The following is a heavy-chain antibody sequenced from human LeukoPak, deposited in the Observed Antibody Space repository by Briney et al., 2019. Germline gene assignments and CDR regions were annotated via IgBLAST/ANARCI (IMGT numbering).Heavy chain of an antibody. J-gene: IGHJ4*02. V-gene: IGHV3-21*01. CDR2: ISSSSSYI. CDR1: GFTFSSYR. CDR3: ARDPFGSSCSI. D-gene: IGHD6-13*01. Sequence: PGGSLRLSCAASGFTFSSYRMNWVRQAPGKGLEWVSSISSSSSYIHYADSVKGRFTISRDNAKNSLYLQMNSLRAEDTAVYYCARDPFGSSCSIWGQGTLVTVSS.